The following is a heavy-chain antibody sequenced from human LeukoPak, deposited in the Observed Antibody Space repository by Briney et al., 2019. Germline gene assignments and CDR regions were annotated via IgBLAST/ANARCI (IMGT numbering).Heavy chain of an antibody. V-gene: IGHV4-59*01. D-gene: IGHD1-26*01. CDR1: GDSISSYS. CDR3: ARYGRTWYFDL. J-gene: IGHJ2*01. CDR2: ISYSGST. Sequence: SETLSLTCTVSGDSISSYSWSWIRQPPGKGLEWIGYISYSGSTIYNPSLKSRLTISVDTSKNQFSLKLTSVTAADTAVYYCARYGRTWYFDLWGRGTRVTVSS.